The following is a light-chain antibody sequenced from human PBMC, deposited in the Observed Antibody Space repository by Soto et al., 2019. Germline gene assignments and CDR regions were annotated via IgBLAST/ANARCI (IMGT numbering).Light chain of an antibody. CDR1: QRISSSY. CDR3: HQYGSSPLT. V-gene: IGKV3-20*01. J-gene: IGKJ4*01. Sequence: EIVMTQSPGTLSLSPGERATLSCRASQRISSSYLAWYQQKPGQATGLLMFGASSRATGIPDRFSGSGSGTDFTLTISRLEPEDFAVYYCHQYGSSPLTFGGGTKVDIK. CDR2: GAS.